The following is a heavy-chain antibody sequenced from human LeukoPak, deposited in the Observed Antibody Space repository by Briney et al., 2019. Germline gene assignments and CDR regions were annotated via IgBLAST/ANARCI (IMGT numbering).Heavy chain of an antibody. CDR2: INHSGST. D-gene: IGHD3-22*01. V-gene: IGHV4-34*01. CDR3: ARDLYYYDSSGGQGY. J-gene: IGHJ4*02. CDR1: GGSISGYY. Sequence: KPSETLSLTCTVSGGSISGYYWSWIRQPPGKGLEWIGEINHSGSTNYNPSLKSRVTISVDTSKNQFSLKLSSVTAADTAVYYCARDLYYYDSSGGQGYWGQGTLVTVSS.